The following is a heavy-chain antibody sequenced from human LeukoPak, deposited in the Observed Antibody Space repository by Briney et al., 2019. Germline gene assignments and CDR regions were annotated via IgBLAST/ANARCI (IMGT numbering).Heavy chain of an antibody. CDR1: GYTFTSYY. V-gene: IGHV1-46*01. D-gene: IGHD3-10*01. Sequence: GASVKVSCKASGYTFTSYYMHWVRQAPGQGLEWMGIINPSGGSTSYAQKFQGRVTMTRDTSTSTVYMELSSLRSEDMAVYYCARVMGVVLWFGGPPNYFDYWGQGTLVTVSS. J-gene: IGHJ4*02. CDR3: ARVMGVVLWFGGPPNYFDY. CDR2: INPSGGST.